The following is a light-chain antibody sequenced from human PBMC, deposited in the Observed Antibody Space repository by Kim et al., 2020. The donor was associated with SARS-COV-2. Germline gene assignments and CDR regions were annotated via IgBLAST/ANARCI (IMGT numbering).Light chain of an antibody. J-gene: IGKJ2*01. CDR2: GAS. V-gene: IGKV3-15*01. CDR1: QSVSTN. CDR3: QQCDTWPHT. Sequence: SVSPGERATLDCRASQSVSTNLAWYQQKPGQAPGLLIYGASTRATGVPDRFSGSGSGTEFTLTISSLQPEDFAVYYCQQCDTWPHTFGQGTKLET.